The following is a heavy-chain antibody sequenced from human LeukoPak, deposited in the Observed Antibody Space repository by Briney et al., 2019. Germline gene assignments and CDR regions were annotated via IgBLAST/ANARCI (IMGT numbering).Heavy chain of an antibody. CDR3: ARGRGSEVVSYVDY. CDR2: INPNSGGT. Sequence: ASVKVSCEASGYIFTGYLMHWMRQAPGQGLEWMGRINPNSGGTNYAQKFQGVVTLTRDASISTAYMELSSLRSDDTAVYYCARGRGSEVVSYVDYWGQGTLVTVSS. CDR1: GYIFTGYL. D-gene: IGHD3-22*01. V-gene: IGHV1-2*02. J-gene: IGHJ4*02.